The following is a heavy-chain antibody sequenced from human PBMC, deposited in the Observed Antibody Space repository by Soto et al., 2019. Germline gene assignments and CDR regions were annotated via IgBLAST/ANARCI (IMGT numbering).Heavy chain of an antibody. J-gene: IGHJ4*02. CDR2: IYSGGST. D-gene: IGHD3-22*01. CDR3: ARDRDSSGYYSVN. Sequence: GGSLRLSCAASGFTVSSNYMSWVRQAPGKGLEWVSVIYSGGSTYYADSAKGRFTISRDNSKNTLYLQMNSLRAEDTAVYYCARDRDSSGYYSVNWGQGTLVTVSS. V-gene: IGHV3-53*01. CDR1: GFTVSSNY.